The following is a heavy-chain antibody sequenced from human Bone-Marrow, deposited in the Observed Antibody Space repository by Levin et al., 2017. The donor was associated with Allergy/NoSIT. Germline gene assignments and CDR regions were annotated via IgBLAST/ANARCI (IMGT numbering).Heavy chain of an antibody. CDR1: GLTVGSHG. V-gene: IGHV3-30*03. CDR2: TSYVGSDE. CDR3: ATGSFDN. J-gene: IGHJ4*02. Sequence: GGSLRLSCAASGLTVGSHGMHWVRQAPGKGLEWVAVTSYVGSDEYYADSVKGRFTIGRDNSKNTLYLQMNSLRPEDTALYYCATGSFDNWGQGTLVTVSS.